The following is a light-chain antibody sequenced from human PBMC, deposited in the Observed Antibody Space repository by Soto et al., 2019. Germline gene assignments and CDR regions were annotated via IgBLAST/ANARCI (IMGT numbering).Light chain of an antibody. Sequence: DIVMTQSPDSLAVSLGERATINCKSSQSALYSSNNKNYLAWYQQKPGQAPRLLIYGASTRATGIPARFSGSGSGTEFTLTIDTLQSEDFAVYYCQQYNIWPLTFGGGTKVDIK. CDR1: QSALYSSNNKNY. J-gene: IGKJ4*01. V-gene: IGKV4-1*01. CDR2: GAS. CDR3: QQYNIWPLT.